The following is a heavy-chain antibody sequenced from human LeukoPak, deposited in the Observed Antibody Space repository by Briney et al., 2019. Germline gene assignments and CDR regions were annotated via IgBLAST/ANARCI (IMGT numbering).Heavy chain of an antibody. CDR2: IIPILGIA. CDR1: GGTFSSYT. Sequence: GASVKVPCKASGGTFSSYTISWVRQAPGQGLEWMGRIIPILGIANYAQKFQGRVTITADKSTSTAYMELSSLGSEDTAVYYCAPTYYDFWSGYYDGWFDPWGQGTLVTVSS. CDR3: APTYYDFWSGYYDGWFDP. V-gene: IGHV1-69*02. D-gene: IGHD3-3*01. J-gene: IGHJ5*02.